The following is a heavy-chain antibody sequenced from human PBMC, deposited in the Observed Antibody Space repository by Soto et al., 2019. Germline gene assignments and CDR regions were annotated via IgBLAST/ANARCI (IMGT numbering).Heavy chain of an antibody. D-gene: IGHD2-2*01. CDR3: AGRDCSGTNCYYLDYYYMDV. V-gene: IGHV4-59*08. CDR1: GGSFSSYY. J-gene: IGHJ6*03. CDR2: IYYSGST. Sequence: QVQLQESGPGLVRPSETLSLTCTVSGGSFSSYYWTWIRQSPGKGLEWIGYIYYSGSTDYNPSLRGRLAISIDTSKNQFSLRLNSMTAADTAVYHCAGRDCSGTNCYYLDYYYMDVWGKGTTVTVSS.